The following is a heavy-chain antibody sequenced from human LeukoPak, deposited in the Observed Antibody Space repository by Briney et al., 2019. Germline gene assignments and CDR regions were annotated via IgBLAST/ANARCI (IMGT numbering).Heavy chain of an antibody. V-gene: IGHV3-7*01. Sequence: PGGSLRLSCAASGFTFSSYSMNWVRQAPGKGLEWVANIKKDGSDKYYVDSVEGRFTISRDNAKNALYLQMNRLRVEDTAVYYCATDPAGIGSESYWGQGTLVTVSS. CDR1: GFTFSSYS. CDR2: IKKDGSDK. CDR3: ATDPAGIGSESY. D-gene: IGHD1-14*01. J-gene: IGHJ4*02.